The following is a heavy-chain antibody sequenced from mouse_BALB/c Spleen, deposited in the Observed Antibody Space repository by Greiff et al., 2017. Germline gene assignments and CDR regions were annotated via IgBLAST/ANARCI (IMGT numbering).Heavy chain of an antibody. Sequence: QVQLQQSGAELVRPGVSVKISCKGSGYTFTDYAMHWVKQSHAKSLEWIGVISTYYGDASYNQKFKGKATMTVDKSSSTAYMELARLTSEDSAIYYCARGEDYGYYFGYWGQGTTLTVSS. CDR2: ISTYYGDA. V-gene: IGHV1S137*01. CDR1: GYTFTDYA. D-gene: IGHD1-1*01. CDR3: ARGEDYGYYFGY. J-gene: IGHJ2*01.